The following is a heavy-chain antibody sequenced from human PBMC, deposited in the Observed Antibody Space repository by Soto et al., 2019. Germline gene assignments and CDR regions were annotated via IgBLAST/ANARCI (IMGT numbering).Heavy chain of an antibody. CDR1: GDSVSSYGAA. Sequence: QVQLQQSGPGLVKPSKTLSLTCAISGDSVSSYGAAWHWIRQYPSRGLEWLGSTYYRSKWYNDYSDSAKSRINTNPVTSTNQFSPHLKSVTPEDTAADYYSRNKHDYFTRGNGFDTWGQGILVTVSS. J-gene: IGHJ5*02. D-gene: IGHD4-17*01. V-gene: IGHV6-1*02. CDR2: TYYRSKWYN. CDR3: SRNKHDYFTRGNGFDT.